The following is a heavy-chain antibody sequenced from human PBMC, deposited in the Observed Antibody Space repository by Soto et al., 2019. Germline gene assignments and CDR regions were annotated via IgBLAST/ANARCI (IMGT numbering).Heavy chain of an antibody. Sequence: ASVKVSFKTCGLTFTNSAVQWLRQARGQRPEWIGWIVVGSANTNYAQKFQERVTITSDMSTTTAYMELSSLRSEDTAVYYCAAGPYSSSWYHSDHWGQGTLVTVSS. D-gene: IGHD6-13*01. V-gene: IGHV1-58*01. J-gene: IGHJ4*02. CDR3: AAGPYSSSWYHSDH. CDR1: GLTFTNSA. CDR2: IVVGSANT.